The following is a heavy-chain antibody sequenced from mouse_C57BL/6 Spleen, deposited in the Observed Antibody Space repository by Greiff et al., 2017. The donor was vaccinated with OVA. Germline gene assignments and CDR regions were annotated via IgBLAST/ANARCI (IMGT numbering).Heavy chain of an antibody. Sequence: QVQLQQPGAELVMPGASVKLSCKASGYTFTSYWMHWVKQRPGQGLEWIGEIDPSDSYTNYNQKFKGKSTLTVDESSSTAYMQLSSLTSEDSAVYYCARSPSGSSSAWFAYWGQGTLVTVSA. J-gene: IGHJ3*01. CDR1: GYTFTSYW. V-gene: IGHV1-69*01. D-gene: IGHD1-1*01. CDR2: IDPSDSYT. CDR3: ARSPSGSSSAWFAY.